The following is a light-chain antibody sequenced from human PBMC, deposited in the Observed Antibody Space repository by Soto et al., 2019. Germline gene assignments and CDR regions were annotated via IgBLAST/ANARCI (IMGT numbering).Light chain of an antibody. CDR1: HSIDTS. CDR2: DAS. V-gene: IGKV1-5*01. J-gene: IGKJ2*01. CDR3: HQYKSYTPYT. Sequence: DIQMTQSPSALSASLGDRVTITCRASHSIDTSLAWYQQSPGKAPNLLIFDASSLASGVPSRFSGGGSGTEFTLTISNLQPDDSGTYYCHQYKSYTPYTIGQGTKVEIK.